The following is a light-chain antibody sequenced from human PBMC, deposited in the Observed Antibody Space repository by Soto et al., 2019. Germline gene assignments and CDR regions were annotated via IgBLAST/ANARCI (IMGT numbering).Light chain of an antibody. CDR2: GAS. J-gene: IGKJ1*01. CDR3: QQYGSSPPWT. Sequence: EIVLTQSPGTLSLSPGERATLSCRTSQSVSSRSLAWYQQKPGQAPRLLIYGASSRATGIPDRFSGSGSGTDFTLTISRLEPEDFGVYYCQQYGSSPPWTFGQGTKVEIK. CDR1: QSVSSRS. V-gene: IGKV3-20*01.